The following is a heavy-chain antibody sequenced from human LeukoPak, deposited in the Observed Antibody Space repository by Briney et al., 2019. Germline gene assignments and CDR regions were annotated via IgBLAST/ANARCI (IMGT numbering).Heavy chain of an antibody. D-gene: IGHD6-19*01. Sequence: SETLSLTCTVSGGSISSYYWSWIRQPPGKGLEWIGYIYYSGSTNYNPSLKRRVTISVDTSKNQFSLKLSSVTAADTAVYYCARVSSGWNEGHLDYWGQGTLVTVSS. CDR1: GGSISSYY. V-gene: IGHV4-59*01. CDR3: ARVSSGWNEGHLDY. J-gene: IGHJ4*02. CDR2: IYYSGST.